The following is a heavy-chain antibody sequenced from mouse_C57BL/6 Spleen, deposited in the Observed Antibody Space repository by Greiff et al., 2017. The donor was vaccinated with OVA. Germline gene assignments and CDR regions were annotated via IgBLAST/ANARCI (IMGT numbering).Heavy chain of an antibody. Sequence: VQLQQSGPGLVQPSQSLSITCTVSGFSLTSYGVHWVRQSPGKGLEWLGVIWRGGSTDYNAAFMSRLSITKDNSKSQVFFKMNSLQADDTAIYYCAKRGGTGLYAMDYWGQGTSVTVSS. V-gene: IGHV2-5*01. J-gene: IGHJ4*01. CDR1: GFSLTSYG. CDR3: AKRGGTGLYAMDY. D-gene: IGHD3-1*01. CDR2: IWRGGST.